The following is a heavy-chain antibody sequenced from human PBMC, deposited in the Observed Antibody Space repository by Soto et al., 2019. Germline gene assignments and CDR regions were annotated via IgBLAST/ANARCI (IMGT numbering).Heavy chain of an antibody. CDR3: AKTRASGSNIGVVVDATGYYFYGMDV. D-gene: IGHD2-15*01. V-gene: IGHV3-23*01. J-gene: IGHJ6*02. CDR1: GFTFRNYA. Sequence: PGGSLRLSCAASGFTFRNYAMNWVRQAPGKGLEWVSAISDRGGSAYYADSVKGRFTISRDNSRNTLYLQMTSLRADDTAVYYCAKTRASGSNIGVVVDATGYYFYGMDVWGQGTTVTVSS. CDR2: ISDRGGSA.